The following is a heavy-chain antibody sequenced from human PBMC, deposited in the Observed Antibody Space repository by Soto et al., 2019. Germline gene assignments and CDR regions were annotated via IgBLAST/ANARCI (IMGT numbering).Heavy chain of an antibody. Sequence: SETLSLTCSVSVGSIIPYYWSWFRQPPGKGLEWIGYMSYSGRTDYNFSLKSRVTISGDTSKNQFSLKLSSVTAADTAVYYCARVGATAEFDSWGLGTLVTVSS. V-gene: IGHV4-59*13. CDR3: ARVGATAEFDS. CDR2: MSYSGRT. J-gene: IGHJ4*02. CDR1: VGSIIPYY. D-gene: IGHD1-26*01.